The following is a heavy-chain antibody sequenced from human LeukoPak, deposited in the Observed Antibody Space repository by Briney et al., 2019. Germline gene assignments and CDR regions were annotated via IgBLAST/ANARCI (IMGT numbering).Heavy chain of an antibody. Sequence: KTGGSLRLSCAASGFTFRSYSMNWVRQAPGKGLEWVSSISSSSSYIYYADSVKGRFTIPRDNAKNSLYLQMNSLRAEDTAVYYCASAGDYYDSSGYRYWGQGTLVTVSS. J-gene: IGHJ4*02. CDR3: ASAGDYYDSSGYRY. D-gene: IGHD3-22*01. CDR2: ISSSSSYI. CDR1: GFTFRSYS. V-gene: IGHV3-21*01.